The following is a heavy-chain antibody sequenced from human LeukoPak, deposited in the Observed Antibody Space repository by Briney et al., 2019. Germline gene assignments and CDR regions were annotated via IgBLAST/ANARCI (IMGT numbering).Heavy chain of an antibody. D-gene: IGHD1/OR15-1a*01. J-gene: IGHJ4*02. Sequence: GGSLRLSCAASGFSFSNYAMHWVRQAPGKGLEWVAVISYDGSNKYYADSVKGRLAISRDNSMNTLYLQMNSLRAEDTAVYYCTKANQTTQRGYFDYWGQGNLVTVSS. CDR1: GFSFSNYA. CDR3: TKANQTTQRGYFDY. CDR2: ISYDGSNK. V-gene: IGHV3-30*18.